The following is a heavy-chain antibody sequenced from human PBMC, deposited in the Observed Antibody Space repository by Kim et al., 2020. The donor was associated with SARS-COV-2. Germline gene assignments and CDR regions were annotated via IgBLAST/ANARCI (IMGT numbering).Heavy chain of an antibody. CDR2: INTNTGNP. CDR1: GYTFTSYA. V-gene: IGHV7-4-1*02. J-gene: IGHJ2*01. CDR3: ARGDGGELSVVDWYFDL. Sequence: ASVKVSCKASGYTFTSYAMNWVRQAPGQGLEWMGWINTNTGNPTYAQGFTGRFVFSLDTSVSTAYLQISSLKAEDTAVYYCARGDGGELSVVDWYFDLWGRGTLVTVSS. D-gene: IGHD3-16*02.